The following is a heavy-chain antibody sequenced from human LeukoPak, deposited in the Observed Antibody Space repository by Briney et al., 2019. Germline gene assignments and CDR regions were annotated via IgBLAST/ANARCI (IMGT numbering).Heavy chain of an antibody. D-gene: IGHD3-3*01. V-gene: IGHV4-4*07. J-gene: IGHJ4*02. CDR2: IYPSGNT. CDR3: ARDDFWSGYDY. CDR1: GGSMRSFY. Sequence: SETLSLTCTVSGGSMRSFYWSWIRQPAGKGLEWIGRIYPSGNTNYNPSLKSRVTMSTDTSKTQFSLKLSSVTAADTAVYYCARDDFWSGYDYWGQGTLVTVSS.